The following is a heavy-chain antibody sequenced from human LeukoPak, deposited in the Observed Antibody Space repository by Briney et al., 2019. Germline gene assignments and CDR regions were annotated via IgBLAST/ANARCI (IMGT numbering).Heavy chain of an antibody. CDR1: GVSISSSNSY. D-gene: IGHD3/OR15-3a*01. CDR2: IYYSGNT. V-gene: IGHV4-39*01. CDR3: ARQTGSGLFILP. Sequence: SETLSLTCTVSGVSISSSNSYWGWIRQPPGKGLEWIGSIYYSGNTYYNASLKSQVSISIDTSKNQFSLRLTSVTAADAAVYYCARQTGSGLFILPGGQGTLVTVSS. J-gene: IGHJ4*02.